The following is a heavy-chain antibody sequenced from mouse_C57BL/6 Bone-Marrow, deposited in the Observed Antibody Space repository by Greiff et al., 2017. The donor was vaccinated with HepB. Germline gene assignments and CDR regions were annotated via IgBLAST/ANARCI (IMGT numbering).Heavy chain of an antibody. D-gene: IGHD1-1*01. Sequence: QVQLQQPGAELVKPGASVKLSCKASGYTFTSYWMHWVKQRPGQGLEWIAMIHPNSGSTNYNEKFKSKATLTVDKSSSTAYMQLSSLTSEDSAVYYCARNYGSGGDYWGQGTTLTVSS. CDR1: GYTFTSYW. CDR3: ARNYGSGGDY. CDR2: IHPNSGST. V-gene: IGHV1-64*01. J-gene: IGHJ2*01.